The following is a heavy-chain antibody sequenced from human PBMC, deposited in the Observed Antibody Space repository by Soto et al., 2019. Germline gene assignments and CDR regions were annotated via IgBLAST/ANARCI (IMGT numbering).Heavy chain of an antibody. Sequence: SETLSLTCGVSGGTVASSHWWSWVRQSPGRGLEWIGNVYHTGDTNSNPSLQSRVTFSVDKSNNQFSLRLTSVTAADTAVYFCAREIVTAGGNNYFDPWGPGTLVTVSS. V-gene: IGHV4-4*02. CDR2: VYHTGDT. CDR1: GGTVASSHW. D-gene: IGHD2-21*02. J-gene: IGHJ5*02. CDR3: AREIVTAGGNNYFDP.